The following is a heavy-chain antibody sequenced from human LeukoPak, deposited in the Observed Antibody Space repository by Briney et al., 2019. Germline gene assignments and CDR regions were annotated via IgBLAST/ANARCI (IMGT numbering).Heavy chain of an antibody. CDR3: ASQNDGFDY. CDR1: GDSISSASYH. D-gene: IGHD4-17*01. CDR2: IYYLGGS. V-gene: IGHV4-39*01. J-gene: IGHJ4*02. Sequence: SETLSLTCNVSGDSISSASYHWNWVRQSPGKGLEWFGAIYYLGGSLYNPSLSSRLTISIDTSKNQFFLRVNSVTAADTAVYYCASQNDGFDYWGQGTLVTVS.